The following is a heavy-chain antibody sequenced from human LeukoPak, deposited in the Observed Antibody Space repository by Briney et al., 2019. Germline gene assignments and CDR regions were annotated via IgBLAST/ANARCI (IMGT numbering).Heavy chain of an antibody. CDR2: ISSTRSYT. D-gene: IGHD3-16*01. Sequence: GGSLSLTYSASGFTFSYSYMIWIRQAPGKGLECVSYISSTRSYTNYADSVKRGFTISRDNAKSSLYVQMNSLSAEDTAVYYPERRYTLLTDWGESTLVTVSS. V-gene: IGHV3-11*03. J-gene: IGHJ1*01. CDR1: GFTFSYSY. CDR3: ERRYTLLTD.